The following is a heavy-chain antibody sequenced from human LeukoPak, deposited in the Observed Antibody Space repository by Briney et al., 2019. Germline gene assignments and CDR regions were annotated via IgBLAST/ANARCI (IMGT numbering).Heavy chain of an antibody. CDR2: IYYSGST. CDR1: GGSISSNNYY. Sequence: SETLSLTCTVSGGSISSNNYYWGWIRQPPGKGLEWIGSIYYSGSTYYNPSLKSRVTISVDTSKNQFSLKLSSVTAADTAVYYCARGLRYFDWYFSDWGQGTLVTVST. V-gene: IGHV4-39*01. D-gene: IGHD3-9*01. CDR3: ARGLRYFDWYFSD. J-gene: IGHJ4*02.